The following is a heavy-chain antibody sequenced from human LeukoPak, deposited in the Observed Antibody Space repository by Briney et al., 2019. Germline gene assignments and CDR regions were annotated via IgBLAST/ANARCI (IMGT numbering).Heavy chain of an antibody. J-gene: IGHJ4*02. CDR1: GGSISSYY. CDR3: ARETTVTLNFDY. D-gene: IGHD4-17*01. CDR2: IYTSGST. V-gene: IGHV4-4*07. Sequence: SETLSLTCTVSGGSISSYYWSWIRQPAGKGLEWIGRIYTSGSTNYNPSLKSRVTMPVDTSKNQFSLKLSSVTAADTAVYYCARETTVTLNFDYWGQGTLVTVSS.